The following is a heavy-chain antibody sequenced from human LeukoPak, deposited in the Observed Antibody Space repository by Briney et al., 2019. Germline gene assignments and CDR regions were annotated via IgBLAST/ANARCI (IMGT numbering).Heavy chain of an antibody. Sequence: GGPLRLSCTASGFAFSNGWMSWVRQAPGKGLEWVAVIWNDGSNKYYGDSVKGRFTISRDNSKNTLYLQMNSLRVEDTAVYYCAKDAQRGFDYSNSLESWGQGTLVTVSS. CDR3: AKDAQRGFDYSNSLES. V-gene: IGHV3-33*06. CDR1: GFAFSNGW. CDR2: IWNDGSNK. D-gene: IGHD4-11*01. J-gene: IGHJ5*01.